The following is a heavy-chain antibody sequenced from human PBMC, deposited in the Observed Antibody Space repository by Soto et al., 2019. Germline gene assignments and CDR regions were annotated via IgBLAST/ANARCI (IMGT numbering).Heavy chain of an antibody. D-gene: IGHD6-13*01. CDR2: IWYDGSKI. V-gene: IGHV3-33*01. Sequence: QVQLVQSGGGVVQPGGSLRLSCAASGFTFSSYGMHWVRQAPGKGLEWVAVIWYDGSKIYYADSVKGRFPISRDNSKSTLYLQMNSLRAEDTAVYYCAGPLEQHQLGFGMDVWGQGSPVTVSS. CDR3: AGPLEQHQLGFGMDV. J-gene: IGHJ6*01. CDR1: GFTFSSYG.